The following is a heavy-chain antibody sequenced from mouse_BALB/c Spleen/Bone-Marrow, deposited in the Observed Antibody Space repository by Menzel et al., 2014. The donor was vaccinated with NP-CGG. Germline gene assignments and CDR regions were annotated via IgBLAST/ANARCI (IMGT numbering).Heavy chain of an antibody. CDR1: GYTFTSYY. CDR3: TREGTFFAY. D-gene: IGHD3-3*01. Sequence: QVQLQQSGAELVKPEASVKLSCKSSGYTFTSYYMYWVKQRPGQGLEWIGGINPSNGGTNFNERFKSKATLTVDKSSSTAYMQLSSLTSEDSAVYYCTREGTFFAYWGQGTLVTVSA. CDR2: INPSNGGT. V-gene: IGHV1S81*02. J-gene: IGHJ3*01.